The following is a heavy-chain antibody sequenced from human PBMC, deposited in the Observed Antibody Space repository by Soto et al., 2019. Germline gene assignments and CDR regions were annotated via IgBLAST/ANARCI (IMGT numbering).Heavy chain of an antibody. V-gene: IGHV3-73*01. Sequence: PGGSLRLSCAASGFTFSGSAMHWVRQASGKGLEWVGRIRSKANSYATAYAASVKGRFTISRDDSKNTAYLQMNSLKTEDTAVYYCTRRLCTNGVCYTFGDYWGQGTLVTVSS. CDR3: TRRLCTNGVCYTFGDY. D-gene: IGHD2-8*01. CDR2: IRSKANSYAT. J-gene: IGHJ4*02. CDR1: GFTFSGSA.